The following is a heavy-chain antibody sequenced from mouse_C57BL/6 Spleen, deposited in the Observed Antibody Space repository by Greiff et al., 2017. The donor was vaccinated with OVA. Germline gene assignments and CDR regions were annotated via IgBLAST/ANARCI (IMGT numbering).Heavy chain of an antibody. CDR2: ISYDGSN. J-gene: IGHJ1*03. CDR3: ARDGGYFDV. Sequence: VQLQQSGPGLVKPSQSLSLTCSVTGYSITSVYYWNWIRQFPGNKLEWMGYISYDGSNNYNPSLKNRISITRDTSKNQFFLKLNSVTTEDTATYYCARDGGYFDVWGTGTTVTVSS. V-gene: IGHV3-6*01. CDR1: GYSITSVYY.